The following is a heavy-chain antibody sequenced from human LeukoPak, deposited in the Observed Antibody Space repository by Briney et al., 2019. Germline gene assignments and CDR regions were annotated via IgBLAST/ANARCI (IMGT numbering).Heavy chain of an antibody. J-gene: IGHJ5*02. CDR3: ASTSPYYYDSSGYYL. Sequence: PSETLSLTCAVYGGSFSGYYWSWIRQPPGKGLEWIGYIYYSGSTYYNPSLKSRVTISVDTSKNQFSLKLSSVTAADTAVYYCASTSPYYYDSSGYYLWGQGTLVTVSS. V-gene: IGHV4-30-4*01. CDR1: GGSFSGYY. CDR2: IYYSGST. D-gene: IGHD3-22*01.